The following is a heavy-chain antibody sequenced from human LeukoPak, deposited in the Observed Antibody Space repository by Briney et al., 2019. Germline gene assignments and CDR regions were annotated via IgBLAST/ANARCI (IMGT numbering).Heavy chain of an antibody. Sequence: GGSLRLSCAASGFTFDEYAMHWVRQAPGKGLAWVSGISWNSGSIGYADSVKGRFTISRDNAKNSLYLQMNSLRAEDTALYYCARSGYCSSTSCYNHYYYYMDVWGKGTTVTISS. CDR1: GFTFDEYA. CDR3: ARSGYCSSTSCYNHYYYYMDV. D-gene: IGHD2-2*02. J-gene: IGHJ6*03. CDR2: ISWNSGSI. V-gene: IGHV3-9*01.